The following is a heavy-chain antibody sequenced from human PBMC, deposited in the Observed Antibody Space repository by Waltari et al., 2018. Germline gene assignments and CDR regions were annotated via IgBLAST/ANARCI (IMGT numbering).Heavy chain of an antibody. CDR1: RFPFSNYW. CDR2: INQDGSEE. V-gene: IGHV3-7*01. CDR3: ARTGARWLQFAAFDI. D-gene: IGHD5-12*01. J-gene: IGHJ3*02. Sequence: EVLLVESGGGLVQTGGSLRLSCASSRFPFSNYWLNWVSQAPGKGLEWVANINQDGSEEYYVDSVKGRFTISRDNAKNSLYLEMKTLRAEDTAIYYCARTGARWLQFAAFDIWGQGTMVTVSS.